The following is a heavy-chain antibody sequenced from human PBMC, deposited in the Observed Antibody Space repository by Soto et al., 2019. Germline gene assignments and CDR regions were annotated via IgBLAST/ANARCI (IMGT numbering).Heavy chain of an antibody. D-gene: IGHD3-3*01. CDR2: IYYSGST. J-gene: IGHJ4*02. CDR3: ARTPGITIFGVVIIEVFDY. CDR1: GGSVSSGSYY. V-gene: IGHV4-61*01. Sequence: QVQLQESGPGLVKPSETLSLTCTVSGGSVSSGSYYWSWIRQPPGKGLEWIGYIYYSGSTNYNPSLKSRVTISVDTSKNQFSLKLSSVTAADTAVYYCARTPGITIFGVVIIEVFDYWGQGTLVTVSS.